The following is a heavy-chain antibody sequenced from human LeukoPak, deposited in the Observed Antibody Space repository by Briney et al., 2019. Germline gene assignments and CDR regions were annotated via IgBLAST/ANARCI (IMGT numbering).Heavy chain of an antibody. J-gene: IGHJ6*03. D-gene: IGHD2-2*02. V-gene: IGHV3-30*02. CDR1: GFTFSSYG. Sequence: GGSLRLSCAASGFTFSSYGMHWVRQAPGKGLEWVAFIRYDGSNKYYSDSVKGRFTISRDNSKNTVYLQINRLKPEDTAAFYCAKDYKYCSSSSCYKEYYYMDVWGKGTTVTMSS. CDR2: IRYDGSNK. CDR3: AKDYKYCSSSSCYKEYYYMDV.